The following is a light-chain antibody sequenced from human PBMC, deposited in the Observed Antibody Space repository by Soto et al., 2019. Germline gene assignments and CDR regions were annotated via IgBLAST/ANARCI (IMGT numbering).Light chain of an antibody. Sequence: DIQMTQSPSTLSASVGDRVTITCRASQSISSWLAWYQQKPGKAPKLLIYDASSLESGVPSRFSGSGSGTEFTLPISSLQPDDFATYYCQQYNSYSQTFGQGTKVAIK. CDR2: DAS. CDR3: QQYNSYSQT. V-gene: IGKV1-5*01. J-gene: IGKJ1*01. CDR1: QSISSW.